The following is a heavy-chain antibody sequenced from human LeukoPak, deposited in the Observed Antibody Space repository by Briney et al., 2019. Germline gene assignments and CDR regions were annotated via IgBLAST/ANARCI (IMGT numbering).Heavy chain of an antibody. D-gene: IGHD3-10*01. CDR3: ARVPVEELLPALFSGWFDP. J-gene: IGHJ5*02. Sequence: ASVKVSCKASGYTFTGYYMHWVRQAPGQGLEWMGRINPNSGGTNYAQKFQGRVTMTRNTSISTAYMELSSLRSEDTAVYYCARVPVEELLPALFSGWFDPWGQGTLVTVSS. CDR2: INPNSGGT. V-gene: IGHV1-2*06. CDR1: GYTFTGYY.